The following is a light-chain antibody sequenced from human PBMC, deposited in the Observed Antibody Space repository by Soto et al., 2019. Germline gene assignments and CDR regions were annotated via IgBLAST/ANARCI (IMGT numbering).Light chain of an antibody. CDR2: EVS. CDR1: SSDIGGYNY. Sequence: QSALTQSASVSGSPGQSITISCTGTSSDIGGYNYVSWYQQHPDKAPKLMIFEVSNRPSGVSNRFSGSKSGNTASLTISWLLPADEAYYYCSSYTTSSTVAFGGGTKLTVL. CDR3: SSYTTSSTVA. J-gene: IGLJ2*01. V-gene: IGLV2-14*01.